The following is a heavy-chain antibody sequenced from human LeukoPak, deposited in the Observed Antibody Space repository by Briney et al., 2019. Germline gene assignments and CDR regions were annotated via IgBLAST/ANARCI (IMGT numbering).Heavy chain of an antibody. CDR1: GFTISSYS. J-gene: IGHJ4*02. V-gene: IGHV3-64D*09. CDR3: IKDRTGTYSFDY. CDR2: SGGAT. D-gene: IGHD7-27*01. Sequence: GGSLRLSCSASGFTISSYSRHWVRQAPGKGLEYVSTSGGATYYADSVKGRFTISRDNAKNTLYLQMSSLRAEDTAVYYCIKDRTGTYSFDYWGQGTLVTVSS.